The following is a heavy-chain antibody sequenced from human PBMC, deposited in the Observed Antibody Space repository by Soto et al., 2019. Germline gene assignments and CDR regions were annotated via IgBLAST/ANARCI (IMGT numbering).Heavy chain of an antibody. V-gene: IGHV3-53*02. CDR2: IYSGGST. D-gene: IGHD3-22*01. Sequence: EVQLVETGGGLIQPGGSLRLSCAASGFTVSSNYMSWVRQAPGKGLERVSVIYSGGSTYYADSVKGRFTISRDNSKNTLYLQMNSLRAEDTAVYYCARAAHYYDSSGYYGPYYYYGMDVWGQGTTVTVSS. J-gene: IGHJ6*02. CDR1: GFTVSSNY. CDR3: ARAAHYYDSSGYYGPYYYYGMDV.